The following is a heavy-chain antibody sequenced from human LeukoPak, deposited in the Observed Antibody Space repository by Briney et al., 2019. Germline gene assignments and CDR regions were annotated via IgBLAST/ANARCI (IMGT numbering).Heavy chain of an antibody. CDR3: ARDGTAAGLYFDL. Sequence: PGGSLRLSCGVSGFTFSSYWMNWVRQAPGKGLEWVASIKQNGGEKSYVDSVKGRFTIFRDNAKNSLYLQMSSLRAEDTAVYYCARDGTAAGLYFDLWGQGTLVTVSS. J-gene: IGHJ4*01. CDR2: IKQNGGEK. V-gene: IGHV3-7*01. D-gene: IGHD6-13*01. CDR1: GFTFSSYW.